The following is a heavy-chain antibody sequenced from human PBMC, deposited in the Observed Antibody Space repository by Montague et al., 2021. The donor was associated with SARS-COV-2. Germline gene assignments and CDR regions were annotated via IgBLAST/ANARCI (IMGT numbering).Heavy chain of an antibody. CDR2: IYYSGST. CDR3: ASQVPDFWSGIDY. V-gene: IGHV4-59*01. CDR1: GGFISSYY. J-gene: IGHJ4*02. D-gene: IGHD3-3*01. Sequence: SETLSLTCTVSGGFISSYYWSWIRQPPGKGLEWIGYIYYSGSTNYNPSLKSRVTISVDTPKNQFSLKLSSVTAADTAVYYCASQVPDFWSGIDYWGQGTLVTVSS.